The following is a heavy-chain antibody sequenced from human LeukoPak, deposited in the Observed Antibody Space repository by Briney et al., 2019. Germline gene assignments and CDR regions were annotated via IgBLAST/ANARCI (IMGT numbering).Heavy chain of an antibody. D-gene: IGHD5-12*01. CDR2: ISSSGGTK. CDR3: ARDNGGYSGYDQFDY. V-gene: IGHV3-48*03. CDR1: GFTFSSYE. Sequence: GGSLRLSCATSGFTFSSYEMNWVRQAPGKGLEWVSYISSSGGTKYYADSVEGRFTISRDNAESSLYLQMNSLRVEDTAVYYCARDNGGYSGYDQFDYWGQGTLVTVSS. J-gene: IGHJ4*02.